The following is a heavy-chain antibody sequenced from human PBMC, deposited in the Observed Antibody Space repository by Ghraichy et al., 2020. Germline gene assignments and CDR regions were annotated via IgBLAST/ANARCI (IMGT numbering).Heavy chain of an antibody. CDR1: GFTFSSYS. CDR2: ISTSSTTI. Sequence: GGSLRLSCLASGFTFSSYSMNWVRRAPGRALEWISYISTSSTTIYYADSVKGRFTISRDDAKNSLYLQMNSLRDEDTAEYYCARDAALNQMVYWYFDLWGRGTLVTVSS. CDR3: ARDAALNQMVYWYFDL. V-gene: IGHV3-48*02. D-gene: IGHD3-16*02. J-gene: IGHJ2*01.